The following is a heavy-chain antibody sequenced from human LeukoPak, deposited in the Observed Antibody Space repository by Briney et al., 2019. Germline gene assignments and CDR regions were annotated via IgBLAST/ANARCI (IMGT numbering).Heavy chain of an antibody. CDR1: GDSISNYY. D-gene: IGHD3-22*01. CDR2: IYTSVST. Sequence: SETLSLTCTVSGDSISNYYCNWIRQPVGKGLEWIGRIYTSVSTKYHPSLKSRVTMSVDTSNNQFSLKLSSVTAADTAVYYCARGYGYDSAPFDYWGQGTLVTVS. CDR3: ARGYGYDSAPFDY. V-gene: IGHV4-4*07. J-gene: IGHJ4*02.